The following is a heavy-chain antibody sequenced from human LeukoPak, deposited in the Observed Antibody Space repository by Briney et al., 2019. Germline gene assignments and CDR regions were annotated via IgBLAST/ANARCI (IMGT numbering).Heavy chain of an antibody. Sequence: GGSLRLTCAASGFTFNIYGMNWVRQAPGKGLEWVSGIGGSGSHTYYADSVKGRFTISRDNSKNTMYLHMNSLRAEDTALYFCARDERSIQFNFWGQGTLVTVSS. CDR3: ARDERSIQFNF. V-gene: IGHV3-23*01. D-gene: IGHD5-24*01. CDR2: IGGSGSHT. J-gene: IGHJ4*02. CDR1: GFTFNIYG.